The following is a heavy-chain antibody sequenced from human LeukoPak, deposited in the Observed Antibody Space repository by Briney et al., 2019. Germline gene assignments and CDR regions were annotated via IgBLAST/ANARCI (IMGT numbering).Heavy chain of an antibody. CDR1: GFTFSSYS. Sequence: GGSLRLSCAASGFTFSSYSMNWVRQAPGKGLEWVSSISSSSSYIYYADSVKGRFTISRDNAKNSLYLQMNSLRAEDTAVYYCARDLVVVAATVSYYYYGMDVWGQGTTVTVSS. CDR2: ISSSSSYI. CDR3: ARDLVVVAATVSYYYYGMDV. V-gene: IGHV3-21*01. J-gene: IGHJ6*02. D-gene: IGHD2-15*01.